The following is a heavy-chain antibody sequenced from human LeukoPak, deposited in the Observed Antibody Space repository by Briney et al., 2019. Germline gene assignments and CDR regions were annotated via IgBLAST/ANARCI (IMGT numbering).Heavy chain of an antibody. J-gene: IGHJ4*02. D-gene: IGHD5-12*01. V-gene: IGHV3-48*03. CDR2: ISSSGSTI. CDR3: AKLDIVATITDY. CDR1: GFTFSSYE. Sequence: GGSLRLSCAASGFTFSSYEMNWVRQAPGKGLEWVSYISSSGSTIYYADSVKGRFTISRDNSKNTLYLQMNSLRAEDTAVYYCAKLDIVATITDYWGQGTLVTVSS.